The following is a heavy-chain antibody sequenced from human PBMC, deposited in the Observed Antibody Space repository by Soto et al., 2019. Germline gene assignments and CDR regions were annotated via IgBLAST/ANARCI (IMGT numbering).Heavy chain of an antibody. CDR2: IYYSGST. D-gene: IGHD3-3*01. V-gene: IGHV4-39*02. CDR3: AREGQTVTIFGVVTYGPGY. CDR1: GGSISSSSYY. Sequence: SETLSLTCTVSGGSISSSSYYWGWIRQPPGKGLEWIGSIYYSGSTYYNPSLKSRVTISVDTSKNQFSLKLSSVTAADTAVYYCAREGQTVTIFGVVTYGPGYWGQRTLVTVSS. J-gene: IGHJ4*02.